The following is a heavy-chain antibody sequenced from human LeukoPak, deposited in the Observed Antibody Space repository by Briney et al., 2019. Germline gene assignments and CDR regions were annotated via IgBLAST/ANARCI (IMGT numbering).Heavy chain of an antibody. J-gene: IGHJ4*02. CDR3: TRDLSLIVVVPAANFDY. CDR1: GFTFGDYA. Sequence: GGSLRLSCTASGFTFGDYAMSWFRQAPGKGLGWVGFIRSKAYGGTTEYAASVKGRFTISRDDSKSTAYLQMNSLKTEDTAVYYCTRDLSLIVVVPAANFDYWGQGTLVTVSS. D-gene: IGHD2-2*01. CDR2: IRSKAYGGTT. V-gene: IGHV3-49*03.